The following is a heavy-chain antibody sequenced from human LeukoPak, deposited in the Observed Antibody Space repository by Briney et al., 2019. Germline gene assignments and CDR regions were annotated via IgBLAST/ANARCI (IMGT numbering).Heavy chain of an antibody. V-gene: IGHV3-30*18. CDR2: ISYDGSTK. CDR3: AKPSGEHFDY. J-gene: IGHJ4*02. CDR1: GFTFSSYG. Sequence: PGGSLRLSCAASGFTFSSYGMHWVRQAPGKGLEWVAVISYDGSTKYYADSVKGRFIISKDNSRNTLYLQMNSLKVDDTAMYYCAKPSGEHFDYWGQGTLVTVSS.